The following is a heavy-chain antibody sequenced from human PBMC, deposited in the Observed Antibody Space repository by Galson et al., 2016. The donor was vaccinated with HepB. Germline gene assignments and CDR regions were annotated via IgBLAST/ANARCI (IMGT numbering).Heavy chain of an antibody. CDR2: TYHTSNWYS. CDR1: GDSVSSKSAA. Sequence: CAISGDSVSSKSAAWNWIRHSPSRGLEWLGRTYHTSNWYSDYAVSVKSRITINPDTSKNQFSLQLNSVPPEDTAVYYCARGHLVVPFSFYFDYWGQGSLVTVSS. J-gene: IGHJ4*02. V-gene: IGHV6-1*01. CDR3: ARGHLVVPFSFYFDY. D-gene: IGHD2-15*01.